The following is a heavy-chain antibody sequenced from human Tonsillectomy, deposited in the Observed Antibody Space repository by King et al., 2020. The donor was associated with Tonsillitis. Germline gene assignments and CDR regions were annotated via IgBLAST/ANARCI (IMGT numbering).Heavy chain of an antibody. V-gene: IGHV4-30-4*07. Sequence: VQLQESGPGLVKPSQTLSLTCAVSGGYISSGGYSWSWIRQPPGKGLEWIGYIYYSGSTYYNPSLKSRVTISVDTSKNQFSLKLSSVTAADTAVYYCARGKGGYYDSSGYYAGTYYFDYWGQGTLVTVSS. CDR1: GGYISSGGYS. D-gene: IGHD3-22*01. CDR3: ARGKGGYYDSSGYYAGTYYFDY. CDR2: IYYSGST. J-gene: IGHJ4*02.